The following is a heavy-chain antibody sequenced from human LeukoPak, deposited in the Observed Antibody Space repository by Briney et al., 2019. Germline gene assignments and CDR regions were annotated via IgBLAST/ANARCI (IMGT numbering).Heavy chain of an antibody. CDR1: GYTFTSYA. J-gene: IGHJ4*02. D-gene: IGHD3-10*01. V-gene: IGHV1-3*01. CDR2: INAGNGNT. CDR3: ARDRSPLYYYGSGSLDY. Sequence: ASVKVSCKASGYTFTSYAMHWVRQAPGQRLEWMGWINAGNGNTKYSQKFQGRVTITRDTSASTAYMELSSLRSEDAAVYYCARDRSPLYYYGSGSLDYWGQGTLVTVSS.